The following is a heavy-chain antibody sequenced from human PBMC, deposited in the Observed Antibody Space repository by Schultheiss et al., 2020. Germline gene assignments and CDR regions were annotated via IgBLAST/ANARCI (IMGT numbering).Heavy chain of an antibody. J-gene: IGHJ4*02. CDR3: ARGEQWLVR. CDR2: IYYSGST. Sequence: SQTLSLTCTVSGGSISSGGYYWSWIRQHPGKGLEWIGYIYYSGSTYYNPSLKSRVTISADTSKNQLSLNLSSVTAADTAIYYCARGEQWLVRWGQGTLVTVSS. D-gene: IGHD6-19*01. V-gene: IGHV4-31*03. CDR1: GGSISSGGYY.